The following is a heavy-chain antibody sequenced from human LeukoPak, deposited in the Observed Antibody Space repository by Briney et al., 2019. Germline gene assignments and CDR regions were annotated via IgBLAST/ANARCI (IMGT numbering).Heavy chain of an antibody. CDR3: ARSLATGVFDY. J-gene: IGHJ4*02. V-gene: IGHV3-30-3*01. Sequence: GGSLRLSCAASGFTFSSYAMHWVRQAPGKGLEWVAVISYDGSNKYYADSVKGRFTISRDNSKNTLYLQMNSLRAEDTAVYYCARSLATGVFDYWVQGTLVTVSS. CDR2: ISYDGSNK. D-gene: IGHD5-24*01. CDR1: GFTFSSYA.